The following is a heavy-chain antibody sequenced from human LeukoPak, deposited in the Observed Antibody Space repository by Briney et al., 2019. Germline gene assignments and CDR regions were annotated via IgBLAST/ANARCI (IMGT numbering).Heavy chain of an antibody. CDR2: IDPSDSYT. V-gene: IGHV5-10-1*01. CDR1: GSIFTSYW. Sequence: GASLQICCKGSGSIFTSYWITCVRQLPGKGLEWMGRIDPSDSYTNYSPSFQGHVTISADKSISTAYLQWSSLKASDTAMYYCARRGHYIDFDYWGQGTLVTVSS. CDR3: ARRGHYIDFDY. J-gene: IGHJ4*02. D-gene: IGHD2-21*02.